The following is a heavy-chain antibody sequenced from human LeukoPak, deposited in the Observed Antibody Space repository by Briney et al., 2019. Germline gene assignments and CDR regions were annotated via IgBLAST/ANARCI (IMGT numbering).Heavy chain of an antibody. D-gene: IGHD3-22*01. CDR1: GFIFSRYA. CDR3: AKDPSLPYDSSGFGYYGMDV. CDR2: ISGSGGST. J-gene: IGHJ6*02. Sequence: GGSLRLSCTASGFIFSRYAMNWVRQAPGKGLEWVSGISGSGGSTYYADSVKGRFTISRDNSKNTLYLQMNSLRAEDTAVYYCAKDPSLPYDSSGFGYYGMDVWGQGTTVTVSS. V-gene: IGHV3-23*01.